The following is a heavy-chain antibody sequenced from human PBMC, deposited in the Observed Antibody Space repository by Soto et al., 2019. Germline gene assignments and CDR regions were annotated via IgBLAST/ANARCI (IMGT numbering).Heavy chain of an antibody. Sequence: PSQTLSLTCAISGDSVSSNSPAWNWIRQSPSRGLEWLGRTYYRSKWYNDYAVSVKSRITINPDTSKNQFSLQLNSVTPEDTAVYYCASDRPRRRWLQFDAFEIWGQGTLVTVSS. CDR3: ASDRPRRRWLQFDAFEI. CDR2: TYYRSKWYN. D-gene: IGHD5-12*01. V-gene: IGHV6-1*01. CDR1: GDSVSSNSPA. J-gene: IGHJ3*02.